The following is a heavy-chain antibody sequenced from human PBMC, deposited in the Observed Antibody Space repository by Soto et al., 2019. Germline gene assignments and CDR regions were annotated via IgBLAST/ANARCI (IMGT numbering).Heavy chain of an antibody. CDR2: ISTNSDYT. V-gene: IGHV1-18*01. CDR1: GYTFTSYG. Sequence: PSVKVSCKASGYTFTSYGIIWVRQAPGQGLEWMGWISTNSDYTNYAQKVQDRVTMTTDTSTSTAYMELRSLRSDDTAVYYCARGVIVVNNWFDPWGRGTLVTVSS. CDR3: ARGVIVVNNWFDP. D-gene: IGHD3-22*01. J-gene: IGHJ5*02.